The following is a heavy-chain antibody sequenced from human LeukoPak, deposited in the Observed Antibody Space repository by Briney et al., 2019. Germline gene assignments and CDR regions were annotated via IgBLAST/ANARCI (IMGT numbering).Heavy chain of an antibody. Sequence: ASVKVSCKASGGTFSSYAISWVRQAPGQGLEWMGGIIPIFGTANYAQKFQGRVTITADESTSTAYMELSSLRSEDTAVYYCARQNYYGSGSYLYYFDYWGQGTLVTVSS. V-gene: IGHV1-69*13. CDR3: ARQNYYGSGSYLYYFDY. J-gene: IGHJ4*02. CDR1: GGTFSSYA. CDR2: IIPIFGTA. D-gene: IGHD3-10*01.